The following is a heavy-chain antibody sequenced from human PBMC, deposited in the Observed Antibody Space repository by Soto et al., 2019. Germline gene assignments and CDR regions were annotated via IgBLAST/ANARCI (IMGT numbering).Heavy chain of an antibody. CDR2: IYYSGST. V-gene: IGHV4-59*08. CDR1: GGSISSYY. Sequence: SETLSLTCTVSGGSISSYYWSWIRQPPGKGLGWIGYIYYSGSTNYNPSLKSRVTISVDTSKNQFSLKLSSVTAADTAVYYCARLSAAAGIGNWFDPWGQGTLVTVSS. J-gene: IGHJ5*02. CDR3: ARLSAAAGIGNWFDP. D-gene: IGHD6-13*01.